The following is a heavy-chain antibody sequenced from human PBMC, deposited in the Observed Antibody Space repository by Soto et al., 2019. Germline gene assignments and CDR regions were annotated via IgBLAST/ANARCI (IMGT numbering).Heavy chain of an antibody. V-gene: IGHV4-59*01. CDR3: ARSVAVPGAHIDY. Sequence: SETLSLTCTVSGASISGSYWSWIRQSPGKGLEWLGYVYYTGSTNYSPSLRSRVSISVDTSKNEFSLRLSSVTAADTAVYFCARSVAVPGAHIDYWGQGTQVTVSS. J-gene: IGHJ4*02. CDR2: VYYTGST. CDR1: GASISGSY. D-gene: IGHD6-19*01.